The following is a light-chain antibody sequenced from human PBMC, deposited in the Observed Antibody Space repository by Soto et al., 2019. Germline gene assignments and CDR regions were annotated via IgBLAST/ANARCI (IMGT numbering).Light chain of an antibody. Sequence: QSALTQPASVSGSPGQSITISCTGTSSDVGAYNFVSWYQQHPGKVPKVILYDVSHRPSGVSSRFSGSKSDNAASLTISGLQAEDEATYHCSSYTTTRTLVFGGGTKVTVL. CDR1: SSDVGAYNF. V-gene: IGLV2-14*03. J-gene: IGLJ2*01. CDR3: SSYTTTRTLV. CDR2: DVS.